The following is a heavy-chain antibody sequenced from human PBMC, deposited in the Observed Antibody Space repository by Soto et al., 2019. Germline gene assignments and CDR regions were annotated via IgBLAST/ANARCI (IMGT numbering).Heavy chain of an antibody. V-gene: IGHV3-23*01. CDR2: ISGSGGST. Sequence: GGSLRLSCAASGFTFSSYAMSWVRQAPGKGLEWVSAISGSGGSTYYADSVKGRFTISRDNSKNTLYLQMNSLRAEDTAVYYCAKDVSAVVTTILDYWGQGTLVTVSS. J-gene: IGHJ4*02. CDR3: AKDVSAVVTTILDY. D-gene: IGHD3-22*01. CDR1: GFTFSSYA.